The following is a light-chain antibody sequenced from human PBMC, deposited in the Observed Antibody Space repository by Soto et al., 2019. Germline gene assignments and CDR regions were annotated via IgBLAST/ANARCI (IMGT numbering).Light chain of an antibody. CDR3: QHYNSYPYT. J-gene: IGKJ2*01. Sequence: DIQMTQSPSTLSASVVDRVTITCRASHSISTWLAWFQQKPVKAPDLLIYDASSLESGVPSRFSGSGSGTEFTLTISSLQPDDFATYYCQHYNSYPYTFGQGTKVDIK. V-gene: IGKV1-5*01. CDR2: DAS. CDR1: HSISTW.